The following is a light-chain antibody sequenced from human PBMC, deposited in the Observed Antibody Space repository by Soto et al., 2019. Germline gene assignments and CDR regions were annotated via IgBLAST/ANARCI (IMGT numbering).Light chain of an antibody. CDR3: QQFGSSSYT. CDR1: QSVSSSS. CDR2: GAS. Sequence: EIVLTQSPGTLSLSPGERATLSCRASQSVSSSSLAWYQQKTGQAPRLLIYGASSRATGIPDRFSGSGSGTDFTLTIRRLEPEDFAVYYCQQFGSSSYTFGQGTKLEIK. J-gene: IGKJ2*01. V-gene: IGKV3-20*01.